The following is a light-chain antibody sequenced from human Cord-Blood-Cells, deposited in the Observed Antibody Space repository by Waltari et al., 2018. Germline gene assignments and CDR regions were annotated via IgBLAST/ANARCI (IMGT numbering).Light chain of an antibody. CDR3: QSYDSSLSGYV. Sequence: QSVLTQPPSVSGAPGPRVTISCTGSSSNIGAGYDVHWYQQLPGTAPKPLIYGNSNRPSGVPDRFSGSKSGTSASLAITGLQAEDEADYYCQSYDSSLSGYVFGTGTKVTVL. J-gene: IGLJ1*01. CDR2: GNS. V-gene: IGLV1-40*01. CDR1: SSNIGAGYD.